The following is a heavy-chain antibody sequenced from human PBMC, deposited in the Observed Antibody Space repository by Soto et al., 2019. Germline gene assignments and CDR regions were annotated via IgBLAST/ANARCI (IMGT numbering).Heavy chain of an antibody. D-gene: IGHD6-13*01. Sequence: PSETLSLTCAVSGGSISSGGYSWSWIRQPPGKGLEWIGYIYHSGSTYYNPSLKSRVTISVDRSKNQFSLKLSSVTAADTAVYYCARGRRIAAAGLTGGWFDPWGQGTLVTVSS. J-gene: IGHJ5*02. V-gene: IGHV4-30-2*01. CDR1: GGSISSGGYS. CDR2: IYHSGST. CDR3: ARGRRIAAAGLTGGWFDP.